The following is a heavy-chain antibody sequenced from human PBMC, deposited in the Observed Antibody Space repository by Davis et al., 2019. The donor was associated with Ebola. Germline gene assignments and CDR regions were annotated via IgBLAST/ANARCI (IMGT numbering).Heavy chain of an antibody. CDR2: ICGSGGNT. V-gene: IGHV3-23*01. D-gene: IGHD2/OR15-2a*01. Sequence: GESLKISCAASGFTFTNYAMSWVRQAPGKGLEWVSAICGSGGNTYYAVSVRGRFTISRDDSKNTLYLQMNSLRAEDTAVYYCARDSGNDFPDYWGQGTLVTVSS. CDR1: GFTFTNYA. CDR3: ARDSGNDFPDY. J-gene: IGHJ4*02.